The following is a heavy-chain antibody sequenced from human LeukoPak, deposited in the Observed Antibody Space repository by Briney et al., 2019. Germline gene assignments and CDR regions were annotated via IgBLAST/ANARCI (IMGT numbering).Heavy chain of an antibody. CDR1: GFTFGDYT. V-gene: IGHV3-49*04. D-gene: IGHD2-2*01. CDR2: SRSKTYGGTT. J-gene: IGHJ4*02. Sequence: PGGSLRLSCTASGFTFGDYTMSWVRQVPGKGLEWVGCSRSKTYGGTTEYAASVKGRFTISRDDSKSIAYLQMNSLKTEDTAVYYCTRSRQLDYWGQGTLVTVSS. CDR3: TRSRQLDY.